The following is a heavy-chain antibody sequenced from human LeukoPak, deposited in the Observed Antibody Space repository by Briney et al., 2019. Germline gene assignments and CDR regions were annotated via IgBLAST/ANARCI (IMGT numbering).Heavy chain of an antibody. CDR3: AKGGAMADKYYQE. CDR1: GFTFNYAW. J-gene: IGHJ1*01. Sequence: GGALRLSCAASGFTFNYAWMSWVRQVPGKGLEWVSSTTDSGSRTYYADSVKGRFTISRDNSKNMLYLQMNSLRAEDTAVYYCAKGGAMADKYYQEWGQGTLVTVSS. D-gene: IGHD6-19*01. V-gene: IGHV3-23*01. CDR2: TTDSGSRT.